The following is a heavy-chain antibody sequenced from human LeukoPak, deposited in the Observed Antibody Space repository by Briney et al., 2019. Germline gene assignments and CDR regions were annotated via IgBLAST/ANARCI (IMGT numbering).Heavy chain of an antibody. CDR3: ARLQETVGDIVVVPARAESAFDI. Sequence: KPSETLSLTCTVSGGSISSSSYYWGWIRQPPGKGLEWIGSIYYSGSTYYNPSLKSRVTISVDTSKNQFSLKLSSVTAADTAVYYCARLQETVGDIVVVPARAESAFDIWGQGTMVTVSS. V-gene: IGHV4-39*01. J-gene: IGHJ3*02. CDR1: GGSISSSSYY. CDR2: IYYSGST. D-gene: IGHD2-2*01.